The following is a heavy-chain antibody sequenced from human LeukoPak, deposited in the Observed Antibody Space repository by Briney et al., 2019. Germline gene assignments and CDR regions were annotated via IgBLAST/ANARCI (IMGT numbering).Heavy chain of an antibody. J-gene: IGHJ4*02. CDR1: GGSISSYY. D-gene: IGHD2-21*02. V-gene: IGHV4-59*12. CDR3: ARELVTANLIDH. CDR2: IYYSGST. Sequence: SETLSLTCTVSGGSISSYYWSWIRQPPGKGLEWIGYIYYSGSTNYNPSLKSRVTISVDTSKNQFSLKLSSVTAADTAVYYCARELVTANLIDHWGQGTLVTVSS.